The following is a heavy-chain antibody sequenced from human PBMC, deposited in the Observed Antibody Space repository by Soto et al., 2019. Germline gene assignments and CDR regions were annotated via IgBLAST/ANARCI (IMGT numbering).Heavy chain of an antibody. CDR2: TYYRSKWYN. CDR1: GDSVSSNSAA. D-gene: IGHD6-13*01. V-gene: IGHV6-1*01. Sequence: PSQTLSLTGAISGDSVSSNSAAWNWIRQSPSRGLEWLGRTYYRSKWYNDYAVSVKSRITINPDTSKNQFSLQLNSVTPEDTAVYYCAREMRGSSWYYHYGMDVWGQGTTVTVSS. J-gene: IGHJ6*02. CDR3: AREMRGSSWYYHYGMDV.